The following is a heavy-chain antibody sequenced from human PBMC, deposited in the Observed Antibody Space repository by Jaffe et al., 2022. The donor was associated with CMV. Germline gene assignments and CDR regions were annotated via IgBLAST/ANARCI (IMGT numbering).Heavy chain of an antibody. D-gene: IGHD6-13*01. V-gene: IGHV4-39*01. CDR3: ARPAAGTSRMTYFDY. J-gene: IGHJ4*02. CDR2: IYYSGST. Sequence: QLQLQESGPGLVKPSETLSLTCTVSGGSISSSSYYWGWIRQPPGKGLEWIGSIYYSGSTYYNPSLKSRVTISVDTSKNQFSLKLSSVTAADTAVYYCARPAAGTSRMTYFDYWGQGTLVTVSS. CDR1: GGSISSSSYY.